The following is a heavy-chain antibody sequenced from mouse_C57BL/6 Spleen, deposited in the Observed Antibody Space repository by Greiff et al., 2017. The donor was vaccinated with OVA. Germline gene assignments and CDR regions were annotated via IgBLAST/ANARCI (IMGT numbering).Heavy chain of an antibody. V-gene: IGHV1-50*01. CDR1: GYTFTSYW. J-gene: IGHJ2*01. CDR3: ARALYYCSDFDV. Sequence: VQLQQPGAELVKPGASVKLSCKASGYTFTSYWMQWVKQRPGQGLEWIGEIDPYDSYTNYNQKFKGKATLTVDTSSSTAYMQLRSLTSEDSAVYYCARALYYCSDFDVWGQGTTLTVSS. D-gene: IGHD2-1*01. CDR2: IDPYDSYT.